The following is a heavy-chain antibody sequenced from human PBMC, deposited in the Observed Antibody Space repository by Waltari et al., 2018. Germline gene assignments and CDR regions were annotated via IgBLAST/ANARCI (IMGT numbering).Heavy chain of an antibody. D-gene: IGHD3-3*01. CDR3: ARVTSSGVYWYFDL. V-gene: IGHV4-34*01. CDR1: GGSFSGYY. Sequence: QVQLQQWGAGLLKPSETLSLTCAVYGGSFSGYYWRWIRKPPGKGLEWIGEINHSGSTNYNPSLKSRVTISVDTSKNQFSLKLSSVTAADTAVYYCARVTSSGVYWYFDLWGRGTLVTVSS. J-gene: IGHJ2*01. CDR2: INHSGST.